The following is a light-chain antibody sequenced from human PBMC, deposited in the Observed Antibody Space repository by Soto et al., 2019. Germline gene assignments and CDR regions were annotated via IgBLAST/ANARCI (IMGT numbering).Light chain of an antibody. V-gene: IGLV1-51*01. CDR1: SSKLGGNY. CDR2: DDN. J-gene: IGLJ1*01. CDR3: GSWNSSLRADG. Sequence: QSLLTQPPSVSSAPGQQVTISCTGSSSKLGGNYVSCYQRLPGTAPKLLIYDDNKRPSGNPDRFSGSKPATPATLGITGFQAGDEADYDCGSWNSSLRADGFGPGTMVT.